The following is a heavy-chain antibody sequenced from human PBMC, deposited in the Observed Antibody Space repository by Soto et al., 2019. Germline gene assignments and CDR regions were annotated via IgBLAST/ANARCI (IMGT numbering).Heavy chain of an antibody. CDR1: GGSISDDKW. D-gene: IGHD2-8*01. Sequence: QVQLHESGPGLVTPSGTLSLICDVSGGSISDDKWWSWVRQPQGKGLEWIGEIHHSGRANYNPSLKSRVXVXXDHTKNPCAPEVGSVTAADTAMYYCANNGRYCVEVRGQGTTVTVSS. CDR3: ANNGRYCVEV. J-gene: IGHJ6*02. CDR2: IHHSGRA. V-gene: IGHV4-4*02.